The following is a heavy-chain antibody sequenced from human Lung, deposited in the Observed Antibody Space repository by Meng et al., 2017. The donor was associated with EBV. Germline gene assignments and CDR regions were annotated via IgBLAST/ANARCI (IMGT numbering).Heavy chain of an antibody. CDR3: ANAGRFGESLGDY. J-gene: IGHJ4*02. CDR2: IYYTGSS. CDR1: GGSVISVGYY. V-gene: IGHV4-31*03. D-gene: IGHD3-10*01. Sequence: GQLQEQAPGLLQPSQPLSLPCTVSGGSVISVGYYWSWIRHQPGKGLEWIGYIYYTGSSFYNPSLKSRVTISVDTSKNQFSLNLSSVTAADTAVYYCANAGRFGESLGDYWGQGILVTVSS.